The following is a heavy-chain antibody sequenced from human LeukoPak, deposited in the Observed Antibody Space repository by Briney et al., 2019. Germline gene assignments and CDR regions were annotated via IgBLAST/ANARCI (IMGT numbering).Heavy chain of an antibody. CDR2: IYYSGST. V-gene: IGHV4-59*01. Sequence: SETLSLTCTVSDASINSYYWSWIRQPPGKGLEWIGYIYYSGSTNYNPSLKSRVTISVDTSKNQFSLKLSSVTAADTAVYYCASVGYGDYVWGQGTLVTVSS. J-gene: IGHJ4*02. CDR1: DASINSYY. CDR3: ASVGYGDYV. D-gene: IGHD4-17*01.